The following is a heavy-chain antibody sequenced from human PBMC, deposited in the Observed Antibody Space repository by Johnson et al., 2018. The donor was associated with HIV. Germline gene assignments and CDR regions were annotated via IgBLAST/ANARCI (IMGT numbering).Heavy chain of an antibody. V-gene: IGHV3-30*03. CDR1: GFTFSICA. Sequence: QVQLVESGGGVVQPGRSLRLSCVASGFTFSICAMHWVRQAPGKGLEWVAVISHDESGKYYADSVKGRFTISRDNSKNTLYLQMNTLRPEDTAMYFCARDWGLYNWNDPGAFDIWGQGTMVTVSS. J-gene: IGHJ3*02. CDR3: ARDWGLYNWNDPGAFDI. D-gene: IGHD1-1*01. CDR2: ISHDESGK.